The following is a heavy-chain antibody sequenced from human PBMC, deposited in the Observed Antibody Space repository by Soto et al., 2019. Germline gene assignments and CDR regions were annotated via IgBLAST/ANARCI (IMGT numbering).Heavy chain of an antibody. D-gene: IGHD2-15*01. CDR2: ISGSGGST. Sequence: VQLLESGGGLVQPGGSLRLSCAASGFTFSSYAMSWVRQAPGKGLEWVSAISGSGGSTYYADSVKGRFTISRDNSKNTLYLQMNSLRAEDTAVYYCARENGYCSGGSCPRDYYYYMDVWGKGTTVTVSS. J-gene: IGHJ6*03. V-gene: IGHV3-23*01. CDR1: GFTFSSYA. CDR3: ARENGYCSGGSCPRDYYYYMDV.